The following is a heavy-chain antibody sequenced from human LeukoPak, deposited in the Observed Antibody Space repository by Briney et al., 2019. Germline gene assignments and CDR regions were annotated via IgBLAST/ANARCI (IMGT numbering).Heavy chain of an antibody. CDR2: IYYSGST. V-gene: IGHV4-59*01. Sequence: SEALSLTCTVSGGSISSYYWSWIRQPPGKGLEWIGYIYYSGSTNYNPSLKSRVTISVDTSKNQFSLKLSSVTAADTAVYYCAKGGSYYDFMLDSWGRGTLVTVSS. J-gene: IGHJ4*02. D-gene: IGHD3-22*01. CDR1: GGSISSYY. CDR3: AKGGSYYDFMLDS.